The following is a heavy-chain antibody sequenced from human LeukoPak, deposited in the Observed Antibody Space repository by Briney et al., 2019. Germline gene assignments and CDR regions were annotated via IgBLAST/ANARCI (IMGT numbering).Heavy chain of an antibody. Sequence: SETLPLTCTVSGGSISSYYWSWIRQPPGKGLEWIGYIYYSGSTNYNPSLKSRVTISVDTSKNQFSLKLSSVTATDTAVYYCARGGFFDYWGQGTLVTVSS. CDR2: IYYSGST. CDR3: ARGGFFDY. CDR1: GGSISSYY. J-gene: IGHJ4*02. V-gene: IGHV4-59*01.